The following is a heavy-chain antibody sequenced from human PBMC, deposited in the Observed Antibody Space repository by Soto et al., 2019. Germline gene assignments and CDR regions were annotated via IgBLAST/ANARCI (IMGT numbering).Heavy chain of an antibody. D-gene: IGHD3-10*01. Sequence: QITLKESGPPLVKPTQTLTLTCTFSGFSLRTSGVGVGWIRQPPGKALEWLALIYWNDEKRFSPSLQSRLTITKDTSRNQVVLTVTNMDPVDTASYFCVHQNLAFELDFDYWGQGTLVTVSS. J-gene: IGHJ4*02. V-gene: IGHV2-5*01. CDR2: IYWNDEK. CDR3: VHQNLAFELDFDY. CDR1: GFSLRTSGVG.